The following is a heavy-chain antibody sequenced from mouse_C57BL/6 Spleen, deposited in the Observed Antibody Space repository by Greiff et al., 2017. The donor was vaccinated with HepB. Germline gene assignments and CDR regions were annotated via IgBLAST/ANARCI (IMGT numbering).Heavy chain of an antibody. CDR3: ARYGVYYYGSSYDYYAMDY. CDR2: IYPRDGST. J-gene: IGHJ4*01. V-gene: IGHV1-78*01. D-gene: IGHD1-1*01. CDR1: GYTFTDHT. Sequence: QVQLKQSDAELVKPGASVKISCKVSGYTFTDHTIHWLKQRPEQGLEWIGYIYPRDGSTKYNEKFKGKATLTADKSSSTAYMQLNSLTSEDSAVYFCARYGVYYYGSSYDYYAMDYWGQGTSVTVSS.